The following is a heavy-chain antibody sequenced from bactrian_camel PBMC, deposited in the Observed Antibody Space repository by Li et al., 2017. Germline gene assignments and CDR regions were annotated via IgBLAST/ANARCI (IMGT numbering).Heavy chain of an antibody. CDR2: IYTGGGDE. D-gene: IGHD6*01. J-gene: IGHJ4*01. CDR3: AEGRGSRGEHCYSLNY. Sequence: HVQLVESGGGSVQAGGSVSLSCVTSGGTEDGFYVAWIRQAPGKEREGIAAIYTGGGDEHYAESVKGRFTISQDSTRNTVYLQMNNLQPEDTATYYCAEGRGSRGEHCYSLNYWGQGTQVTVS. CDR1: GGTEDGFY. V-gene: IGHV3S1*01.